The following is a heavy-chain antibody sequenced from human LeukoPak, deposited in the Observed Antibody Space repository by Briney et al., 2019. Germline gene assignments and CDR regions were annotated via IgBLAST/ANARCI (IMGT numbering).Heavy chain of an antibody. CDR3: AREYYDSSGSPYFDY. D-gene: IGHD3-22*01. Sequence: PGGSLRFSCAASGFTFSSYWMHWVRQAPGKGLVWVSRINSDGSSTTYGDSVKGRFTISRDNAKNTLYMYIHSLRAEDTAVYYCAREYYDSSGSPYFDYWGQGTLVTVSS. CDR1: GFTFSSYW. J-gene: IGHJ4*02. CDR2: INSDGSST. V-gene: IGHV3-74*01.